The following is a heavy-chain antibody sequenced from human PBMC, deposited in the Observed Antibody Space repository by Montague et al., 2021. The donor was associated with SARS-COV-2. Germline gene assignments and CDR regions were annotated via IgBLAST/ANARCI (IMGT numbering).Heavy chain of an antibody. D-gene: IGHD5-12*01. J-gene: IGHJ4*02. Sequence: SLRLSCAASGFIVGDYAMHCVRQRPGKGLEWVSSIRWDRGDRSYAASVKGRFSISRDDAKNSLYLQMDSLRPEDTALYYCGKASASNARWMQSPIDYWGQGTPVIVSS. V-gene: IGHV3-9*01. CDR2: IRWDRGDR. CDR1: GFIVGDYA. CDR3: GKASASNARWMQSPIDY.